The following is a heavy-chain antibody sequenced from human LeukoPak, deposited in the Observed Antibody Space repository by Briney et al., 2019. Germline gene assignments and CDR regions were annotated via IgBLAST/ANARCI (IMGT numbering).Heavy chain of an antibody. Sequence: PGGSLRLSCAASGFTFSSYSMNWIRQAPEKGLEWVSSISSDSNYIFYADSVQGRFTISRDNAENSLFLQMNSLRAEDTAVYYCASRYCTSTNCYAFDIWGQGTMVTVSS. CDR2: ISSDSNYI. J-gene: IGHJ3*02. CDR1: GFTFSSYS. D-gene: IGHD2-2*01. CDR3: ASRYCTSTNCYAFDI. V-gene: IGHV3-21*01.